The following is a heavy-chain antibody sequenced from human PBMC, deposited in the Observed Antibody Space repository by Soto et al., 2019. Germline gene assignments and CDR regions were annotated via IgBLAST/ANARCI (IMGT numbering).Heavy chain of an antibody. D-gene: IGHD3-22*01. CDR3: ARGGPYYYDSSGYSNWFDP. Sequence: SETLSLTCTVSGGSISSYYWSWIWQPPGKGLEWIGYIYYSGSTNYNPSLKSRVTISVDTSKNQFSLKLSSVTAADTAVYYCARGGPYYYDSSGYSNWFDPWGQGTLVTVSS. CDR1: GGSISSYY. CDR2: IYYSGST. J-gene: IGHJ5*02. V-gene: IGHV4-59*01.